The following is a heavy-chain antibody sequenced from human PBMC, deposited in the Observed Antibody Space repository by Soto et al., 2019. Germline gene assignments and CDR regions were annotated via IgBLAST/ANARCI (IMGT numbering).Heavy chain of an antibody. V-gene: IGHV3-48*03. CDR2: ISSSGSTI. J-gene: IGHJ4*02. D-gene: IGHD3-3*01. CDR1: GFTFSSYE. Sequence: EVQLVESGGGLVQPGGSLRLSCAASGFTFSSYEMNWVRQAPGKGLEWVSYISSSGSTIYYAASVKGRFTISSDNDKNSVYVKLSGVRVEDTGVYYCEIRFVGAIYFDYWRQGTLVTVSA. CDR3: EIRFVGAIYFDY.